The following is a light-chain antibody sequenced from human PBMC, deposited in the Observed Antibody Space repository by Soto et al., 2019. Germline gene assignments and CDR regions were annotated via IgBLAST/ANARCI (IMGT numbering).Light chain of an antibody. CDR1: SSDIGAYNY. J-gene: IGLJ2*01. V-gene: IGLV2-14*01. Sequence: QSALTQPASVSGSPGQSITISCTGTSSDIGAYNYVSWHQQLPGKAPKLMIFDGSHRPSGVSDRFSGSRSGSTASLTIAGLQAEDEADYYCSSYTLSSTVVFGGGTQLTVL. CDR2: DGS. CDR3: SSYTLSSTVV.